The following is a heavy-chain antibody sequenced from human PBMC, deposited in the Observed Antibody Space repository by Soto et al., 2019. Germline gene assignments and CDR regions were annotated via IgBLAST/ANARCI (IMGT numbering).Heavy chain of an antibody. CDR3: AKGDCSGGRCYRGFDY. D-gene: IGHD2-15*01. J-gene: IGHJ4*02. Sequence: EVQVFESGGGLVQPGGSLRLSCAASGFTFSSYDMNWVRQAPGKRLEWVSGVSASGSITSYADSAKGRFTISRDNAKNTVFLQMTGLRAEDTAVYFCAKGDCSGGRCYRGFDYWGQGTLVTVSS. V-gene: IGHV3-23*01. CDR2: VSASGSIT. CDR1: GFTFSSYD.